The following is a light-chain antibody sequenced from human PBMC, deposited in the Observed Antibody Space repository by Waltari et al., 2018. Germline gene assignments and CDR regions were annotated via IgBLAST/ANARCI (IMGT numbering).Light chain of an antibody. Sequence: EIVLTQSPGTLSLSPGERATLSCRASRSVSSSYLAWYQQKPGQAPRLLIYGASSRATGIPDRFSGGGSGTDFTLTISRLEPEDFAVYYCQQYGSSFWTFGQGTKVEIK. CDR1: RSVSSSY. J-gene: IGKJ1*01. V-gene: IGKV3-20*01. CDR2: GAS. CDR3: QQYGSSFWT.